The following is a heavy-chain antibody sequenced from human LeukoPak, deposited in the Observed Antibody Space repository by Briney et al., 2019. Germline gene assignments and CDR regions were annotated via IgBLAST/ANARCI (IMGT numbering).Heavy chain of an antibody. CDR1: GFIFSSYG. D-gene: IGHD6-13*01. J-gene: IGHJ4*02. CDR2: IWYDGSNE. V-gene: IGHV3-33*01. CDR3: ARDSVRGQQLGGFDY. Sequence: GGSLGLSCAASGFIFSSYGMHWVRQAPGKGLEWVAVIWYDGSNENYADSVKGRFIISRDNSKNTLYLKMNNLRVEDTAVYYCARDSVRGQQLGGFDYWGQGTLVTVSS.